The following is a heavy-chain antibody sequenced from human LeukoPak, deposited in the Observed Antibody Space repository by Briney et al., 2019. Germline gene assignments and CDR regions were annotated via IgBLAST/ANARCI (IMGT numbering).Heavy chain of an antibody. CDR1: GFTFRSYG. Sequence: PGGAPRISFAASGFTFRSYGMHLGRPAPGKGLEGGAFILYDGSNKYYADSVKGRFTISRDNSKNTLYLQMNSLRAEDTAVYYCAKDPTRVPGAFDIWGQGTMVTVSS. D-gene: IGHD3-10*01. V-gene: IGHV3-30*02. J-gene: IGHJ3*02. CDR2: ILYDGSNK. CDR3: AKDPTRVPGAFDI.